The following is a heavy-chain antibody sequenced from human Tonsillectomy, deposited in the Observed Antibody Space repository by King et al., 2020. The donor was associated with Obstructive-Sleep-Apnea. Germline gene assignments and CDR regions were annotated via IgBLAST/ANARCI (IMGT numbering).Heavy chain of an antibody. CDR2: ISGSGGST. J-gene: IGHJ1*01. CDR1: GFTFSSYA. Sequence: VQLVESGGGLVQPGGSLRLSCAASGFTFSSYAMSWVRQAPGKGLEWVSAISGSGGSTYYADSVKGRFTISRDKSKNTLYLQMNRLRAEDTAVYYCAKDLLDYDGAGRGTEYFQHWGQGTLVTVSS. CDR3: AKDLLDYDGAGRGTEYFQH. D-gene: IGHD3-10*01. V-gene: IGHV3-23*04.